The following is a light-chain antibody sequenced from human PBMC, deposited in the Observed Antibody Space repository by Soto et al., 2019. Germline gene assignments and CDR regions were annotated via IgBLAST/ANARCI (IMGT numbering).Light chain of an antibody. CDR1: SSNIGKNY. V-gene: IGLV1-51*01. J-gene: IGLJ3*02. Sequence: QSVLRQPPSVSAAPGQKVTISCSGSSSNIGKNYVSWYQQLPGTAPKLIIYDNTDPVSGTPDRFSGSKSGTSATLGITGLQPGDEADDYCGAWDSSLNAAVFGGGTQLTVL. CDR3: GAWDSSLNAAV. CDR2: DNT.